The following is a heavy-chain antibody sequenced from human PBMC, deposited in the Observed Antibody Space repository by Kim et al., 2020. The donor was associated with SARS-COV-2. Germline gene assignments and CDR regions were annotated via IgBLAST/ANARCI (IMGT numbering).Heavy chain of an antibody. CDR3: ARLGSSSGWSYNWFDP. CDR1: GGSISSSSYY. J-gene: IGHJ5*02. Sequence: SETLSLTCTVSGGSISSSSYYWGWIRQPPGKGLEWIGSIYYSGSTYYNPSLKSRVTISVDTSKNQFSLKLSSVTAADTAVYYCARLGSSSGWSYNWFDPWGQGTLVTVSS. V-gene: IGHV4-39*01. D-gene: IGHD6-19*01. CDR2: IYYSGST.